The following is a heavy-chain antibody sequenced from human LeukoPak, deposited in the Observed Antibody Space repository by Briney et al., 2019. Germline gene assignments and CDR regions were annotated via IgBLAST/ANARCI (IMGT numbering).Heavy chain of an antibody. CDR3: ATVSRGYSYGWQSFDY. CDR1: GYTLTELS. Sequence: ASVKVSCTVSGYTLTELSMHWVRQAPGKGLEWMGGFDPEDGETIYAQKFQGRVTMTEDTSTDTAYMELSSLRSEDTAVYYCATVSRGYSYGWQSFDYWGQGTLVTVSS. CDR2: FDPEDGET. J-gene: IGHJ4*02. V-gene: IGHV1-24*01. D-gene: IGHD5-18*01.